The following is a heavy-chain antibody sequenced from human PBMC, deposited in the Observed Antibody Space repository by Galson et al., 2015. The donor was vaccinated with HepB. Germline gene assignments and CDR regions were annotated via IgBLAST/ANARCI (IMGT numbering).Heavy chain of an antibody. CDR1: GDSVSSNSAA. D-gene: IGHD4-23*01. V-gene: IGHV6-1*01. CDR3: ARDRRTVVTPYYYYYMDV. Sequence: CAISGDSVSSNSAAWNWIRQSPSRGLEWLGRTYYRSKWYNDCAVSVKSRITINPDTSKNQFSLQLNSVTPEDTAVYYCARDRRTVVTPYYYYYMDVWGKGTTVTVSS. J-gene: IGHJ6*03. CDR2: TYYRSKWYN.